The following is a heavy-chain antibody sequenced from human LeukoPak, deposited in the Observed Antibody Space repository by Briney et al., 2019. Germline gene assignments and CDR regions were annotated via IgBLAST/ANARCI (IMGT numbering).Heavy chain of an antibody. CDR3: ARSIAVAAYFDY. J-gene: IGHJ4*02. V-gene: IGHV1-24*01. Sequence: ASVKVSCKVSGYTLTELSMHWVRQAPGKGLEWMGGFDPEDGETIYAQKFQGRVTMTEDTSTDTAYMELSSLRSEDTAVYYCARSIAVAAYFDYWGQGTLVTVSS. D-gene: IGHD6-19*01. CDR2: FDPEDGET. CDR1: GYTLTELS.